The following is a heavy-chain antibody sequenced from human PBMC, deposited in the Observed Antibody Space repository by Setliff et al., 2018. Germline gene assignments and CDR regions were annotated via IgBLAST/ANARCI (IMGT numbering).Heavy chain of an antibody. CDR1: GYTFTSYD. J-gene: IGHJ4*02. D-gene: IGHD3-3*01. CDR2: MNPNSGDT. CDR3: ARENTAKNFWGEESDY. Sequence: ASVKVSCKASGYTFTSYDINWVRQATGQGLEWMGWMNPNSGDTGYAQKCQGRVTMTRDTSTNTVYMQLNSLRFEDRAVYYCARENTAKNFWGEESDYWGQGTLVTVSS. V-gene: IGHV1-8*02.